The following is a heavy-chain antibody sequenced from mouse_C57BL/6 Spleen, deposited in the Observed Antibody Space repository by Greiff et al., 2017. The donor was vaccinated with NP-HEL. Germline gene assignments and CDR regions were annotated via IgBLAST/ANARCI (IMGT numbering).Heavy chain of an antibody. CDR2: INPSSGYT. D-gene: IGHD2-1*01. CDR1: GYTFTSYW. J-gene: IGHJ3*01. CDR3: ARSEDYGNYWFAY. V-gene: IGHV1-7*01. Sequence: VQLQQSGAELAKPGASVKLSCKASGYTFTSYWMHWVKQRPGQGLEWIGYINPSSGYTKYNQKFKDKATLTADKSSRTAYMQLSSLTYEDSAVYYCARSEDYGNYWFAYSGQGTLVTVSA.